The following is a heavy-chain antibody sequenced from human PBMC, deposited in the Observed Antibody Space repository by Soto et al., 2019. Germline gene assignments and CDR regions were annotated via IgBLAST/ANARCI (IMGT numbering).Heavy chain of an antibody. Sequence: SETLSLSCTVSGGSISSGDYYWSWIRQPPGKGLEWIGYIYYSGSTYYNPSLKSRVTISVDTSKNQFSLKLSSVTAADTAVYYCARAVGYCSSTSCYTDAFDIWGQGTMVTVSS. D-gene: IGHD2-2*02. CDR1: GGSISSGDYY. V-gene: IGHV4-30-4*01. CDR3: ARAVGYCSSTSCYTDAFDI. J-gene: IGHJ3*02. CDR2: IYYSGST.